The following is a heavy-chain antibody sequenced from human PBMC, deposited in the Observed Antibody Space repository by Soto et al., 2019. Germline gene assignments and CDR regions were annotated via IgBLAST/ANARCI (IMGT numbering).Heavy chain of an antibody. V-gene: IGHV4-34*01. CDR3: SRGQDIVVVVAATPHAFDI. D-gene: IGHD2-15*01. Sequence: PSETLSLTCAVYGGSFSGYYWSWIRQPPGKGLEWIGEINHSGSTNYNPSLKSRVTISVDTSKNQFSLKLSSVTAADTAVYYCSRGQDIVVVVAATPHAFDIWGQGTMVTVSS. J-gene: IGHJ3*02. CDR1: GGSFSGYY. CDR2: INHSGST.